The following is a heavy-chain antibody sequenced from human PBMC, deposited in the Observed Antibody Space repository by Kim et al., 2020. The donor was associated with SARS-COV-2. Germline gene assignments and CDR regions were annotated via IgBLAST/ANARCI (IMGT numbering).Heavy chain of an antibody. J-gene: IGHJ3*02. Sequence: GGSLRLSCVASGFNFDNFWMHWVRQVPGKGLEWVARIKYDANYISYADSVKDRFTVSRDNAKNTLYLQMNSLRAEDTAVYYCGKEDNERYRQTDALDSWGQGTVVTVSS. V-gene: IGHV3-74*01. CDR2: IKYDANYI. CDR3: GKEDNERYRQTDALDS. D-gene: IGHD3-16*02. CDR1: GFNFDNFW.